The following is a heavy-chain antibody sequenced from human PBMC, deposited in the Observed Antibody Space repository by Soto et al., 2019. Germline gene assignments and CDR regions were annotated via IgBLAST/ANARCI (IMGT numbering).Heavy chain of an antibody. J-gene: IGHJ4*02. V-gene: IGHV3-23*01. CDR3: AKDPKYSSSARFDY. Sequence: PGGSLRLSSAASGFTFSSYAMSWVRQAPGKGLEWVSAISGSGGSTYYADSVKGRFTISRDNSKNTLYLQMNSLRAEDTAVYYCAKDPKYSSSARFDYWGQGTLVTVSS. CDR2: ISGSGGST. D-gene: IGHD6-6*01. CDR1: GFTFSSYA.